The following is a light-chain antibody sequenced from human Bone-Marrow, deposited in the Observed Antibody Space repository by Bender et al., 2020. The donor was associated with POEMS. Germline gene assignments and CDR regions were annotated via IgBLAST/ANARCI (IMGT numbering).Light chain of an antibody. CDR1: ISNIATGYD. Sequence: QSLLTQPPSVSGAPGQRVTISCTGTISNIATGYDVHWYQQLPGTAPKLLIYRNNQRPSGVPDRFSGSKSGTSASLAISGLRSEDEADYYCATWDDSLRSPVFGGGTKLTVL. J-gene: IGLJ3*02. CDR2: RNN. CDR3: ATWDDSLRSPV. V-gene: IGLV1-47*01.